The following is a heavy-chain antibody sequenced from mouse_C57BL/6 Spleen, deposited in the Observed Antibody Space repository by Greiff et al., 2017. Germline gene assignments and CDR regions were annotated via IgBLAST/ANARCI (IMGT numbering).Heavy chain of an antibody. V-gene: IGHV1-63*01. D-gene: IGHD1-1*01. CDR1: GYTFTNYW. Sequence: VKLQESGAELVRPGTSVKMSCKASGYTFTNYWIGWAKQRPGHGLEWIGDIYPGGGYTNYNEKFKGKATLTADKSSSTASMQFSSLTSEDSAIYYCARGGYYYGSSPYYFDYWGQGTTLTVSS. CDR3: ARGGYYYGSSPYYFDY. CDR2: IYPGGGYT. J-gene: IGHJ2*01.